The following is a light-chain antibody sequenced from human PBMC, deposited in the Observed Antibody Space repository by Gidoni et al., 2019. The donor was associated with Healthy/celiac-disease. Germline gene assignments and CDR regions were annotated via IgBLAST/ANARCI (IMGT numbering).Light chain of an antibody. J-gene: IGLJ1*01. Sequence: QSALTQPPSPSGSPAQSATISCTGTSSDVGGYNYVSWYQQHPGKAPKLMIYEISKRPSGVPDRFSGSKSGNTASLTVSGLQAEDEADYYCSSYAGSNNPLYVFGTGTQVTVL. CDR1: SSDVGGYNY. CDR3: SSYAGSNNPLYV. V-gene: IGLV2-8*01. CDR2: EIS.